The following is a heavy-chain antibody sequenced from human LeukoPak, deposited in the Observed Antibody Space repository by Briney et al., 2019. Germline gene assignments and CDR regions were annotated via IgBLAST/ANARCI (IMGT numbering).Heavy chain of an antibody. CDR3: ARQIASAGTAGFDF. J-gene: IGHJ4*02. CDR2: IYSTGST. Sequence: SPSETLSLTCTVSGGSISSYYWSWIRQPAGKGLEWIGRIYSTGSTNYNPSLKSRVIMSVDTSKNQFSLRLRSVTAADTAVYYCARQIASAGTAGFDFWGQGALVTVSS. D-gene: IGHD6-13*01. V-gene: IGHV4-4*07. CDR1: GGSISSYY.